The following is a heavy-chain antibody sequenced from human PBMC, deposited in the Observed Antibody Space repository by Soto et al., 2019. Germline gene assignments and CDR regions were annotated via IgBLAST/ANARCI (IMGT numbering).Heavy chain of an antibody. CDR2: IYHSGST. CDR3: ARGIRICSSTSCYTSGMDV. Sequence: PSETLSLTCAVSGYSISSGYYWGWIRQSPGKGLEWIGSIYHSGSTYYNPSLKSRVTISVDTSKNQFSLKLSSVTAADTAVYYCARGIRICSSTSCYTSGMDVWGQGTTVTVSS. D-gene: IGHD2-2*02. J-gene: IGHJ6*02. CDR1: GYSISSGYY. V-gene: IGHV4-38-2*01.